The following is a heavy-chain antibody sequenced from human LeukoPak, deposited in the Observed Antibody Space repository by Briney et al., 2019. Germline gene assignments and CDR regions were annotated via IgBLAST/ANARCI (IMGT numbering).Heavy chain of an antibody. CDR1: GYSISSGYY. J-gene: IGHJ4*02. CDR3: ARRGNWNDFDY. V-gene: IGHV4-38-2*01. D-gene: IGHD1-20*01. Sequence: PSETLSLPCAVSGYSISSGYYWGWIRQPPGKGLEWIGSIYHSGSTYYNPSLKSRVTILVDTSKNQFSLKLSSVTAADTAVYYCARRGNWNDFDYWGQGTLVTVSS. CDR2: IYHSGST.